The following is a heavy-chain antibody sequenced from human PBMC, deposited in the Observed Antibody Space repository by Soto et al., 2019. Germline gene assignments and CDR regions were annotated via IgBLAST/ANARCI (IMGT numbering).Heavy chain of an antibody. CDR1: GGSISPYY. CDR2: IYYSGST. CDR3: ARSRNTGWYFYFDA. J-gene: IGHJ4*02. Sequence: SETLSLTCTVSGGSISPYYWSWIRQPPGKGLDWIGYIYYSGSTNYNPSLKSRVTISVDTSKNQFSLKLSSVTAADTAVYYCARSRNTGWYFYFDAWGQGTLVTVAS. D-gene: IGHD6-19*01. V-gene: IGHV4-59*08.